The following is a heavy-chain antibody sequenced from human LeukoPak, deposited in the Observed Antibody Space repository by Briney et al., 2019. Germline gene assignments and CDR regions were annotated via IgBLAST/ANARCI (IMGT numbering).Heavy chain of an antibody. Sequence: PGGSLRLSCVVSGFTLSSDWMSWVRQAPGNGLERVSVIYGDGRTSHSASVRGRFTISRDNSKNIVSLQMNNLRAEDTAVYYCARGRGLGVVSPYFDYWGQGTLVTVSS. CDR2: IYGDGRT. CDR3: ARGRGLGVVSPYFDY. J-gene: IGHJ4*02. CDR1: GFTLSSDW. V-gene: IGHV3-53*01. D-gene: IGHD3-3*01.